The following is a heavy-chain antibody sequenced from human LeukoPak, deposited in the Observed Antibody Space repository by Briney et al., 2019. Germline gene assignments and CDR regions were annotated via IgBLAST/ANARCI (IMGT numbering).Heavy chain of an antibody. J-gene: IGHJ4*02. D-gene: IGHD3-10*01. Sequence: PGGSLRLSCTASGFTFGDYAMSWVRQAPGKGLEWVAVILYDGSNKYYADSVKGRFTMSRDNSKNTLYLQMNSLRAEDTAVYYCAKDHWGVEMSYYFDYWGQGTLVTVSS. CDR2: ILYDGSNK. CDR1: GFTFGDYA. CDR3: AKDHWGVEMSYYFDY. V-gene: IGHV3-30*04.